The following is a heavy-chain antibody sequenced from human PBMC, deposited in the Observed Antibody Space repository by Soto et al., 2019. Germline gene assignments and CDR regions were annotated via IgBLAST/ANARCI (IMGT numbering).Heavy chain of an antibody. CDR2: IISIFGTA. CDR3: ARGPYCSSTSCYMWGAAMPKDYYYGMDV. V-gene: IGHV1-69*13. J-gene: IGHJ6*02. D-gene: IGHD2-2*02. CDR1: AGTFRSYA. Sequence: GAPVKVSCKASAGTFRSYAISWVRQAPGQGLEWMGGIISIFGTANYTQKFQGRATITADEPTSTAYIELSSLRSEDTAVYYCARGPYCSSTSCYMWGAAMPKDYYYGMDVWGQGTTVTVSS.